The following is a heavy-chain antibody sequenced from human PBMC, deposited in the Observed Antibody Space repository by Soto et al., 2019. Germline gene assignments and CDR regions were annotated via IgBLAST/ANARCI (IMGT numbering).Heavy chain of an antibody. CDR1: GFTFSSYW. J-gene: IGHJ4*02. CDR3: ARDLASTTIPNY. CDR2: IKQDGSEI. Sequence: EVQLVESGGGLVQPGGSLRLSCAASGFTFSSYWMSWVRQAPGKGLEWVANIKQDGSEIHYVDSVKGRFTISRDNAKNSVYLQMNSLRAEDTAVYYCARDLASTTIPNYWGQGTLVTVSS. D-gene: IGHD4-17*01. V-gene: IGHV3-7*04.